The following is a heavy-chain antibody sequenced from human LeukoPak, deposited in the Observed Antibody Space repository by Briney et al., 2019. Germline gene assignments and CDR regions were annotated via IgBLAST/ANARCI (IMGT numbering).Heavy chain of an antibody. D-gene: IGHD1-26*01. Sequence: GSSVKVSCKASGGTFSSYAISWVRQAPGQGLEWMGGIIPIFGTANYAQKFQSRVTITADESTSTAYMELSSLRSEDTAVYYCARDLVGATTGGDWFDPWGQGTLVTVSS. V-gene: IGHV1-69*01. CDR2: IIPIFGTA. J-gene: IGHJ5*02. CDR1: GGTFSSYA. CDR3: ARDLVGATTGGDWFDP.